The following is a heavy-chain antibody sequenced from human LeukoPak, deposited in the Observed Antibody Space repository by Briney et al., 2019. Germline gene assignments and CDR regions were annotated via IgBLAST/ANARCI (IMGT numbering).Heavy chain of an antibody. J-gene: IGHJ4*02. Sequence: PSETLSLTCAVYGGSFSGYYWSWIRQPPGKGLEWIGEINHSGSTNYNPSLKSRVTISVDTSKNQFSLKLSSVAAADTAVYYCARGLGGIAVAGLDYWGQGTLVTVSS. CDR1: GGSFSGYY. CDR2: INHSGST. V-gene: IGHV4-34*01. D-gene: IGHD6-19*01. CDR3: ARGLGGIAVAGLDY.